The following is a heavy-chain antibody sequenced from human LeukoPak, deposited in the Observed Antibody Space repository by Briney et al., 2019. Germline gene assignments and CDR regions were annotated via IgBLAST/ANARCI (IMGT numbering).Heavy chain of an antibody. D-gene: IGHD3-16*01. J-gene: IGHJ4*02. V-gene: IGHV1-8*03. CDR2: MNPNSGNT. Sequence: ASVKVSCKASGYTFTSYEINWVRQATGQGLEWMGWMNPNSGNTGYAQKFQGRVTITRNTSISTAYMELSSLRSEDTAVYYCARGKIIWRLFDYWGQGTLVTVSS. CDR1: GYTFTSYE. CDR3: ARGKIIWRLFDY.